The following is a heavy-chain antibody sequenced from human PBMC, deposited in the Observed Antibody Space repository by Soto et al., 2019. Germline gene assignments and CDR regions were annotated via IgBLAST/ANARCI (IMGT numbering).Heavy chain of an antibody. Sequence: QVQLVQSGAEVKKPGSSVKVSCKASGGTFSSYAISWVRQAPGQGLEWMGGIIPISGTANYAQKFQGRVTNTADESTSTDYMELTSPRSEDTAVYYCARSHGSSTSLEIYYYYYYGRDVWGQGTTVTVSS. CDR2: IIPISGTA. CDR3: ARSHGSSTSLEIYYYYYYGRDV. V-gene: IGHV1-69*01. CDR1: GGTFSSYA. J-gene: IGHJ6*02. D-gene: IGHD2-2*01.